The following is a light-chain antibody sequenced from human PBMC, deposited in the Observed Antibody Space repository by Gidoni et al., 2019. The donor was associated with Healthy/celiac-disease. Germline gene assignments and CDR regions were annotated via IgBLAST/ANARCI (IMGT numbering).Light chain of an antibody. CDR1: QDISNY. V-gene: IGKV1-33*01. Sequence: DIQMTQSPSSLSASVGDKVTITCQASQDISNYLNGYQQKPGKAPQLLLFDASTLETGVPSRFSGSGSGTDFTFPTSSMQPDDIATYYCQQYDNLPRYTFGQGTKLEIK. CDR3: QQYDNLPRYT. CDR2: DAS. J-gene: IGKJ2*01.